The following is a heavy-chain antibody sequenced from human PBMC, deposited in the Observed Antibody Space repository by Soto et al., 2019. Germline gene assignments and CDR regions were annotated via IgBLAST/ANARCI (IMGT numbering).Heavy chain of an antibody. CDR2: IYTSGST. Sequence: SETLSLTCTVSGGSISSYYWSWIRQPAGKGLEWIGRIYTSGSTNYNPSLKSRVTMSVDTSKNQFSLKLSSVTAADAAVYYCARVRPRSTIYYDSTKNWFDPWGQGTLVTVSS. CDR3: ARVRPRSTIYYDSTKNWFDP. J-gene: IGHJ5*02. D-gene: IGHD3-22*01. V-gene: IGHV4-4*07. CDR1: GGSISSYY.